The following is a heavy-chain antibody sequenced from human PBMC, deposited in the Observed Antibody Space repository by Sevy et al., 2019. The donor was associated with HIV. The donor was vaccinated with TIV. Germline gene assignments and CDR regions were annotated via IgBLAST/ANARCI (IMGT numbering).Heavy chain of an antibody. CDR1: GFSFSSYA. CDR2: IFGSGDVT. J-gene: IGHJ3*02. Sequence: GGSLRLSCAASGFSFSSYAMNWVRQAPGKGLEWVSTIFGSGDVTYYADSVKGRFTISRDKSKNTLYLQMYGLRADDTAVYYCAGARYDTSGSFDAFDIWGQGTMVTVSS. CDR3: AGARYDTSGSFDAFDI. V-gene: IGHV3-23*01. D-gene: IGHD3-22*01.